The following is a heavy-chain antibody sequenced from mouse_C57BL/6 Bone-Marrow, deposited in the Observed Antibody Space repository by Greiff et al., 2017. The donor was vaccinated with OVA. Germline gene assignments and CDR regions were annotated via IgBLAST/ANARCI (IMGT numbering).Heavy chain of an antibody. CDR2: IYPRSGNT. Sequence: QVQLQQSGAEPARPGASVKLSCKASGYTLTSYGISWVKQRTGQGLEWIGEIYPRSGNTYYNEKFKGKATLTADKSSSTAYMELRSLTSEDSAVYFWALTQYFDVWGTGTTVTVSS. CDR3: ALTQYFDV. CDR1: GYTLTSYG. V-gene: IGHV1-81*01. D-gene: IGHD4-1*01. J-gene: IGHJ1*03.